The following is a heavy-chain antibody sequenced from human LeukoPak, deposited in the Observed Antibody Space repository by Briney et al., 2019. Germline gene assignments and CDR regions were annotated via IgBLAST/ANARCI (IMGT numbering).Heavy chain of an antibody. V-gene: IGHV4-34*01. J-gene: IGHJ4*02. CDR1: GGSFSGYY. CDR2: INHSGST. D-gene: IGHD3-10*01. CDR3: ARGGWRFGEQRPFSMLDY. Sequence: SETLSLTCAVYGGSFSGYYWSWIRQPPGKGLEWIGEINHSGSTNYNPSLKSRVTISVDTSKNQFSLKLSSVTAADTAVYYCARGGWRFGEQRPFSMLDYWGQGTLVTVSS.